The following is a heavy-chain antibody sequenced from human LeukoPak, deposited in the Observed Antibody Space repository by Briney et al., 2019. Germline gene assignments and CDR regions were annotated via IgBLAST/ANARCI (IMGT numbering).Heavy chain of an antibody. CDR2: MYTSGST. CDR1: GGSISSYY. Sequence: SETLSLTCSVPGGSISSYYWSWIRQPAGKGLEWIGRMYTSGSTNYNPSLKSRVTMSLDTSKNQFSLQLSSVTAADTAVYYCASLSSGSAFDMRGQGTMVTASS. CDR3: ASLSSGSAFDM. J-gene: IGHJ3*02. V-gene: IGHV4-4*07. D-gene: IGHD3-22*01.